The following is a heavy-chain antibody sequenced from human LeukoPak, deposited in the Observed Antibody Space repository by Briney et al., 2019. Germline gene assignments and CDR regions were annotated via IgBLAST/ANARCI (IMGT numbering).Heavy chain of an antibody. J-gene: IGHJ4*02. Sequence: PGGSLRLSCAASGFTFSSYAVSWVRQAPGKGPEWVANIQQDGSETYYVDSVKGRFTISRDNAKNSLYLEMNSLRAEDTAVYYCAKDMGTVTDNFDYWGQGTLVTVSS. CDR1: GFTFSSYA. CDR2: IQQDGSET. D-gene: IGHD2-21*02. CDR3: AKDMGTVTDNFDY. V-gene: IGHV3-7*01.